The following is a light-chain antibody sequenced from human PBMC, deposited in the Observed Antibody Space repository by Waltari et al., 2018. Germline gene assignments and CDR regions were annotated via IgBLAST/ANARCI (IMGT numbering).Light chain of an antibody. V-gene: IGLV1-47*01. CDR1: SSNIGSNY. CDR2: RIN. Sequence: QSVLTQPPSASGTPGQRVTISCSGSSSNIGSNYVYWYQQLPGTAPKLLIYRINQLPSGVPGRFSGSKSGTSASLAISGLRSDDEADYFCAAWDDSLSGPVFGGGSKLTVL. CDR3: AAWDDSLSGPV. J-gene: IGLJ3*02.